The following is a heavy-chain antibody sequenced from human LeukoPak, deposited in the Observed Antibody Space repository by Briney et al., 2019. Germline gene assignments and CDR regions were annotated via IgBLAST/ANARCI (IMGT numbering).Heavy chain of an antibody. V-gene: IGHV3-30*18. CDR1: GFTFSSYG. J-gene: IGHJ4*02. D-gene: IGHD6-13*01. Sequence: HPGGSLRLSCAASGFTFSSYGMHWVRQAPGKGLEWVAVISYDGSNKYYADSVKGRFTISRDNSKNTLYLQMNSLRAEDTAVYYCAKDDGIAAAGNFDYWGQGTLVTVSS. CDR3: AKDDGIAAAGNFDY. CDR2: ISYDGSNK.